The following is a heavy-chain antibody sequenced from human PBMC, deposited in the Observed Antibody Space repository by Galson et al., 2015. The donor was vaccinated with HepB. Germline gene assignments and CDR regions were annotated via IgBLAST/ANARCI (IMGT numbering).Heavy chain of an antibody. CDR1: GFTLSYHG. D-gene: IGHD5-24*01. J-gene: IGHJ6*02. Sequence: SLRLSCAASGFTLSYHGMHWVRQAPGKELEWVAVIWSDGRNEHYADSVKGRFTISRDNSKNTLYLQMNSQRDDDTAVYYCARDLGGVDGDGLDVWGQGSAVTVSS. V-gene: IGHV3-33*01. CDR2: IWSDGRNE. CDR3: ARDLGGVDGDGLDV.